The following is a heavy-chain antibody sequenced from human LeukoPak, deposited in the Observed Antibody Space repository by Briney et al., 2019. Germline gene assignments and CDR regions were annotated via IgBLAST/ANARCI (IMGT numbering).Heavy chain of an antibody. CDR1: GFTFSTYA. CDR2: INGIGGST. CDR3: ARGGYLDY. J-gene: IGHJ4*02. V-gene: IGHV3-23*01. D-gene: IGHD3-16*01. Sequence: GGSLRLSCAASGFTFSTYAMSWVRQAPGKGLEWVSAINGIGGSTYYADSVKGRFTISRDDSKNTLYLQMNSLRAEDTAVYYCARGGYLDYWGQGTLVTVSS.